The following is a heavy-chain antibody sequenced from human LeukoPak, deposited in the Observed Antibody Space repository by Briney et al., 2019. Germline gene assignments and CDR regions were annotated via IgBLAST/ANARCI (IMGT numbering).Heavy chain of an antibody. CDR1: GYSFSSYA. CDR2: ISTDNGNT. D-gene: IGHD5-24*01. CDR3: ARDYDGYRPYYFDY. Sequence: ASVKVSCKASGYSFSSYAISWVRQAPGQGLEWMGWISTDNGNTNYAQKFQGRVTITTDTSTSTAYMELRNLRSDDTAVYFCARDYDGYRPYYFDYWGQGTLVTVSS. J-gene: IGHJ4*02. V-gene: IGHV1-18*01.